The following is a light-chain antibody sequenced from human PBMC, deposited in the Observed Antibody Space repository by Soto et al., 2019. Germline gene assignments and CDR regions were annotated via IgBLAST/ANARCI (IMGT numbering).Light chain of an antibody. CDR3: QHYSNWLGT. V-gene: IGKV3-15*01. CDR2: GAS. CDR1: QAISSN. J-gene: IGKJ4*01. Sequence: EIVMTQSPATLSVSRGERATLSCRANQAISSNLAWYQQKPGQAPRLLIYGASTRATGIPDRFSGSGSGTEFTLTISSLQSEDFAVYYCQHYSNWLGTFGGGTKVEIK.